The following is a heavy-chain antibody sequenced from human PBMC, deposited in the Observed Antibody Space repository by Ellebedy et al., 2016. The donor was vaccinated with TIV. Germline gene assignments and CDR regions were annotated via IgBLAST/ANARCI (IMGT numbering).Heavy chain of an antibody. CDR3: ARAESVLLWFGELSFFDY. V-gene: IGHV1-46*01. D-gene: IGHD3-10*01. CDR1: GYTFTSYY. J-gene: IGHJ4*02. Sequence: ASVKVSXXASGYTFTSYYMHWVRQAPGQGLEWMGIINPSGGSTSYAQKFQGRVTMTRDTSTSTVYMELSSLRSEDTAVYYCARAESVLLWFGELSFFDYWGQGTLVTVSS. CDR2: INPSGGST.